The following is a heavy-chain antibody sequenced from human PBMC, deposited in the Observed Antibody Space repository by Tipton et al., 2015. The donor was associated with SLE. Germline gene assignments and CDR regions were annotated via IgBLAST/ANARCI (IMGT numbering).Heavy chain of an antibody. CDR1: GGSISSYY. V-gene: IGHV4-59*12. J-gene: IGHJ4*02. CDR2: IYYSGST. CDR3: VSGYLDY. Sequence: TLSLTCTVSGGSISSYYWSWIRQPPGKGLEWIGYIYYSGSTNYNPSLKSRVTISVDTSKNQFSLKLSSVTAADTAVYYCVSGYLDYWGQGTLVTVSS.